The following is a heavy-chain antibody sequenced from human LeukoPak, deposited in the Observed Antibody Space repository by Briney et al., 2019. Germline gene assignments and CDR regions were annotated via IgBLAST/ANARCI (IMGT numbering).Heavy chain of an antibody. CDR3: ARDAGGSSTSRGGFDP. J-gene: IGHJ5*02. D-gene: IGHD2-2*01. CDR2: IYHSGST. V-gene: IGHV4-38-2*02. CDR1: GYSISSGYY. Sequence: SETLSLTCTVSGYSISSGYYWGWIRQPPGKGLEWIGSIYHSGSTYYNPSLKSRVTISVDTSKNQFSLKLSSVTAADTAVYYCARDAGGSSTSRGGFDPWGQGTLVTVSS.